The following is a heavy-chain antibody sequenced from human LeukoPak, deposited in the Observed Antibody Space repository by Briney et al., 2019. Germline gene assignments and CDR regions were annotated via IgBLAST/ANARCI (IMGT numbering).Heavy chain of an antibody. CDR3: ARAKNPYYYYYYMDF. Sequence: NPSETLSLTCAVSGYSISSGHYWVRIRQPPGKGLEYIGNIYHSGSSHYNPSLKSRVTISVDTSNNQFSLKLSSVTAADTAVYYCARAKNPYYYYYYMDFWGRGTTVTVSS. V-gene: IGHV4-38-2*01. CDR1: GYSISSGHY. CDR2: IYHSGSS. J-gene: IGHJ6*03.